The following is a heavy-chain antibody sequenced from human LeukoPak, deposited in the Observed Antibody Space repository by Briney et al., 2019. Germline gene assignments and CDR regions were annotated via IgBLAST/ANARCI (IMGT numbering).Heavy chain of an antibody. V-gene: IGHV4-39*01. J-gene: IGHJ4*02. CDR3: ASSNREFDYGAQFDY. Sequence: PSETLSLTCTVSGGSISSSSYYWGWIRQPPGKGLEWIGSIYYSGSTYYNPSLKSRVTISVDTSKNQFSLKLSSVTAADTAVYYCASSNREFDYGAQFDYWGQGTLVTVSS. CDR2: IYYSGST. D-gene: IGHD4-17*01. CDR1: GGSISSSSYY.